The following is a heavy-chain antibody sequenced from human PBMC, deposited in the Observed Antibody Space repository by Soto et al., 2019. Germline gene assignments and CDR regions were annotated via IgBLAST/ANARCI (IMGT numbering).Heavy chain of an antibody. J-gene: IGHJ4*02. V-gene: IGHV1-69*13. CDR3: ARGVHLDSGGYYYFY. Sequence: ASVKVSCKASGGTFSRYAISWVRQAPGQGLEWMGGIIPLFGTANYAQRFQGRVRITADESTTTAYMELRGLRSEDTAVYYCARGVHLDSGGYYYFYWGQGTLVTV. D-gene: IGHD3-22*01. CDR1: GGTFSRYA. CDR2: IIPLFGTA.